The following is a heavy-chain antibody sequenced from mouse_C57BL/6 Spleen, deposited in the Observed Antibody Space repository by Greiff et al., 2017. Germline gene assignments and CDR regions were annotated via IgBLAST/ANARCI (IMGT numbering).Heavy chain of an antibody. Sequence: QVQLKESGPGLVAPSQSLSITCTVSGFSFTSYGVHWVRQPPGKGLEWLVVIWSDGSTTYNSALKSRLSISKDNSKSQVFLKMNSLQTDDTAMYYCARQGDYDVDDMDYWGQGTSVTVSS. V-gene: IGHV2-6-1*01. CDR3: ARQGDYDVDDMDY. CDR1: GFSFTSYG. J-gene: IGHJ4*01. D-gene: IGHD2-4*01. CDR2: IWSDGST.